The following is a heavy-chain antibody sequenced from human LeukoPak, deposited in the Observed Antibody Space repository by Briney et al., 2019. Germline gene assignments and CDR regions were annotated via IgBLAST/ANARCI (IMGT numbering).Heavy chain of an antibody. CDR3: ARGAGSSWYDY. V-gene: IGHV1-46*01. D-gene: IGHD6-13*01. CDR1: GYTFTSYD. CDR2: INPSGGAP. J-gene: IGHJ4*02. Sequence: ASVKVSCKASGYTFTSYDINWVRRAPGQGLEWMGIINPSGGAPSFAQKFQGRVTMTRDTSTSTVYMELSSLRSEDTAVYYCARGAGSSWYDYWGQGTLVTVSS.